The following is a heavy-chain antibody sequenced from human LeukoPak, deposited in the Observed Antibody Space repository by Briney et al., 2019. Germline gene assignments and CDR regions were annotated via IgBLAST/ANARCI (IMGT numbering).Heavy chain of an antibody. Sequence: ASVKVSCKASGGTFSSYAISWVRQAPGQGLEWMGGIIPIFGTANYAQKFQGRVTITTDESTNTAYMELSSLRSEDTAVYYCAGTTTPSTSYYYYYYMDVWGKGTTVTVSS. V-gene: IGHV1-69*05. CDR3: AGTTTPSTSYYYYYYMDV. D-gene: IGHD6-6*01. J-gene: IGHJ6*03. CDR2: IIPIFGTA. CDR1: GGTFSSYA.